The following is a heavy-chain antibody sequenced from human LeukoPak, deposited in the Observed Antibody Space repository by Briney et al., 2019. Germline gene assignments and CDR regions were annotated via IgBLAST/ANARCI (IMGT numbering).Heavy chain of an antibody. CDR3: ARDAIYGSGSYFPYYYYYMDV. J-gene: IGHJ6*03. CDR2: INPNSGGT. V-gene: IGHV1-2*02. CDR1: GYTFTGYY. Sequence: ASVKVSCKASGYTFTGYYMHWVRQAPGQGLEWTGWINPNSGGTNYAQKFQGRVTMARDTSISTAYMELSRLRSDDTAVYYCARDAIYGSGSYFPYYYYYMDVWGKGTTVTVSS. D-gene: IGHD3-10*01.